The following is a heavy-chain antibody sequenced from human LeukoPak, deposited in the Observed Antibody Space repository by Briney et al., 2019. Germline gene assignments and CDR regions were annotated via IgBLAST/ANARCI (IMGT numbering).Heavy chain of an antibody. CDR2: IYYSGST. D-gene: IGHD4-17*01. CDR1: GGSISSYY. Sequence: SETLSLTCTVFGGSISSYYWSWIRQPPGKGLEWIGYIYYSGSTNYNPSLKSRVTISVDTTKNQFSLKLSSVTAANTDVYDCATSTDYSDNSYYYYGMDVWGQGTTVTVSS. CDR3: ATSTDYSDNSYYYYGMDV. J-gene: IGHJ6*02. V-gene: IGHV4-59*08.